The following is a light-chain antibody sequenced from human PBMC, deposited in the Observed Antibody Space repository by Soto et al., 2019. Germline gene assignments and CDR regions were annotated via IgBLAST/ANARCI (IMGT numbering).Light chain of an antibody. CDR3: QQYGSSPRT. V-gene: IGKV3-20*01. Sequence: ENVLTPSPGTPSLSPGEKATLSCRAIQSVGSSYLAWYQQKPGQAPRLLIYGASSRATGIPDRFSGSGSGTDFTLTISRLEPEDFAVYYCQQYGSSPRTFGQGTKVDIK. CDR1: QSVGSSY. CDR2: GAS. J-gene: IGKJ1*01.